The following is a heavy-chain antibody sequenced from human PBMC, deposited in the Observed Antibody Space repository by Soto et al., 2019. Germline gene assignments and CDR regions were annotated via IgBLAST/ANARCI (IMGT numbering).Heavy chain of an antibody. CDR2: IYSGGST. V-gene: IGHV3-53*04. CDR1: GFTVSSNY. J-gene: IGHJ4*02. D-gene: IGHD6-19*01. Sequence: PGGSLRLSCAASGFTVSSNYMSWVRQAPGKGLEWVSVIYSGGSTYYADSVKGRFTISRHNSKNTLYLQMNSLRAEDTAVYYCVKSISGIEVAGPVDYWCQATLVYVS. CDR3: VKSISGIEVAGPVDY.